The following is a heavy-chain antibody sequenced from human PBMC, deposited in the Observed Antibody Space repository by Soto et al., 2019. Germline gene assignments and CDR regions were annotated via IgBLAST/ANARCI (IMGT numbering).Heavy chain of an antibody. V-gene: IGHV4-39*01. CDR1: DDYINLHKYY. J-gene: IGHJ4*02. CDR2: IYYRGNA. D-gene: IGHD3-9*01. Sequence: ENLFLTCSGSDDYINLHKYYSAWIRQPPGKGLKWIGSIYYRGNAYYNPSLQTRVTISLDKSRSQFSLKLNSVTAADSAVYFCARLEGLATISYYFDFWGPGALVTVS. CDR3: ARLEGLATISYYFDF.